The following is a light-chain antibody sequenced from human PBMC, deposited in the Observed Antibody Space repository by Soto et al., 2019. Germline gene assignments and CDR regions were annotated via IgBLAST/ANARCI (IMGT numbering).Light chain of an antibody. V-gene: IGKV3-15*01. CDR3: QQYNTWPPLT. J-gene: IGKJ4*01. CDR1: QRVSSN. Sequence: EIVMTQSPATLSVSPGERATPSCRASQRVSSNLAWYQQKTGQAPRLLIYGASTRATGIPARFSGSGSGTESTLTITSLQFEDFAVYYCQQYNTWPPLTFGGGTKVDI. CDR2: GAS.